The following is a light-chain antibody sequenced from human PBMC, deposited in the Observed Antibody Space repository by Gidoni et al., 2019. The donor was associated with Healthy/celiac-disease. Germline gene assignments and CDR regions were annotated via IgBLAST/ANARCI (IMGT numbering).Light chain of an antibody. CDR2: AAA. V-gene: IGKV1-39*01. J-gene: IGKJ1*01. CDR3: QQSYSTPPWT. CDR1: QSISSY. Sequence: DIPMTQSSSSLSASVGDRVTITCRASQSISSYLNWYQQKPGKAPKLLIYAAASLQSGAPSRFSGSGSGTDFTLTISSLQPEDFATYYCQQSYSTPPWTFGQGTKVEIK.